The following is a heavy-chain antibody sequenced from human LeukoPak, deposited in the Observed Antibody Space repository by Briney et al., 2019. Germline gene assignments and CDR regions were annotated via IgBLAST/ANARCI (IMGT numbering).Heavy chain of an antibody. CDR1: GGSISSSSYY. J-gene: IGHJ5*02. CDR2: IYFSGST. Sequence: PSETLSLTCSVSGGSISSSSYYWAWIRQPPGKGLEWIGSIYFSGSTNYNPSLKSRVTISVDTSKNQFSLKLSSVTAADTAVYYCARGRSSWSSGTWFDPWGQGTLVTVSS. CDR3: ARGRSSWSSGTWFDP. D-gene: IGHD6-13*01. V-gene: IGHV4-39*07.